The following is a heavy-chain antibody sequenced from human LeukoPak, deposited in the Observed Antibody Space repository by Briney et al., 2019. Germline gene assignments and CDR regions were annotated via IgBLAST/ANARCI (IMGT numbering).Heavy chain of an antibody. CDR3: ARQGGRGYSYGFIDH. J-gene: IGHJ4*02. CDR1: GGSISSSSYY. V-gene: IGHV4-39*01. Sequence: SETLSLTCTVSGGSISSSSYYWGWIRQPPWKGLEWIGSIYYSGSTYYNPSLKSRVTISVDTAKNQFSLKLSSVTAADTAVYYCARQGGRGYSYGFIDHWGQGTLVTVSS. D-gene: IGHD5-18*01. CDR2: IYYSGST.